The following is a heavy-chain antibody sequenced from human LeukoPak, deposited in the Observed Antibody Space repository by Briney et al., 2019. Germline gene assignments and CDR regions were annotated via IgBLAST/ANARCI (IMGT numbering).Heavy chain of an antibody. CDR1: GFTFSNYY. CDR2: IKGNGATT. J-gene: IGHJ6*03. V-gene: IGHV3-11*01. CDR3: AKAGTMVRGVTRYYYYYMDV. Sequence: GGSLRLSCEASGFTFSNYYMSWIRQAPGKGLEWVSHIKGNGATTYYADSVRGRFTISRDNAKNSLFLQMNSLRVDDTATYYCAKAGTMVRGVTRYYYYYMDVWGKGTTVTVSS. D-gene: IGHD3-10*01.